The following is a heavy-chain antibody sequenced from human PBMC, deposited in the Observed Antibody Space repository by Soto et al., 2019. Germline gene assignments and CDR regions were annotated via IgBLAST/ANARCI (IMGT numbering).Heavy chain of an antibody. CDR3: AGAGYSSGWHGSFDY. Sequence: EVQLVESGGGVVKPGGSLRLSCAASGFTFSSYSMNWVRQAPGKGLEWVSSISSSSSYIYYADSVKGRFTISRDNAKNSLYLQMTSLRAEDTAVYYCAGAGYSSGWHGSFDYWGQGTLVTVSS. CDR1: GFTFSSYS. D-gene: IGHD6-19*01. V-gene: IGHV3-21*01. J-gene: IGHJ4*02. CDR2: ISSSSSYI.